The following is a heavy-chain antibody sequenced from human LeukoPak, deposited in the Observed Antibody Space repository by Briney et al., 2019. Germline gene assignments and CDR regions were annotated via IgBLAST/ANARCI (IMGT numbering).Heavy chain of an antibody. CDR2: IYYSGST. CDR3: ARAWRHGDRFDP. Sequence: PSETLSLTCTVSGGSISSYYWSWIRQPPGKGLEWIGYIYYSGSTNYNPSLKSRVTISVDTSKNQFSLKLSSVTAADTAVYYCARAWRHGDRFDPWGQGTLVTVSS. J-gene: IGHJ5*02. V-gene: IGHV4-59*01. CDR1: GGSISSYY. D-gene: IGHD4-17*01.